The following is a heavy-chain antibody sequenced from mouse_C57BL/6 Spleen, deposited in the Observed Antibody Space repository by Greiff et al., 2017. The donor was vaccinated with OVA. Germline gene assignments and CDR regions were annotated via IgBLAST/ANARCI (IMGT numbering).Heavy chain of an antibody. CDR1: GYAFSSSW. CDR3: ARVYSHYFDY. D-gene: IGHD2-12*01. V-gene: IGHV1-82*01. J-gene: IGHJ2*01. Sequence: QVQLQQSGPELVKPGASVKISCKASGYAFSSSWMNWVKQRPGKGLEWIGRIYPGDGDTNYNGKFKGKATLTADKSSSTAYMQLSSLTSEDSAVYFCARVYSHYFDYWGQGTTLTVSS. CDR2: IYPGDGDT.